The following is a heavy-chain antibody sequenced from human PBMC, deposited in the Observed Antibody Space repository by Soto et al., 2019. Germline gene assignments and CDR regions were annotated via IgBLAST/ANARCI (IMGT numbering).Heavy chain of an antibody. CDR3: TRDGRGLGRLSLFEY. V-gene: IGHV3-53*01. CDR1: GFNVNSDY. J-gene: IGHJ4*02. CDR2: IYSGETT. Sequence: GSLRLSCAASGFNVNSDYMNWVRQTPGKGLEWVASIYSGETTYYADSVRGRFTISSDKSKNTLYFQLSSLRIEDTAVYYCTRDGRGLGRLSLFEYWGQGGLVTVS. D-gene: IGHD2-21*02.